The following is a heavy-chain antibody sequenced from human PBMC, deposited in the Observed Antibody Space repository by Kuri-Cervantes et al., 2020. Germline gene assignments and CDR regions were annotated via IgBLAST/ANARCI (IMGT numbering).Heavy chain of an antibody. Sequence: GESLKISCAASGFTFSSYAMHWVRQAPGKGLEWVAVISYDGSNKYYADSVKGRFTISRDNSKNTLYLQINSLRAEDTAVYYCAISDRSGGGYYYYGMDVWGQGTTVTVSS. J-gene: IGHJ6*02. CDR3: AISDRSGGGYYYYGMDV. D-gene: IGHD3-10*01. CDR2: ISYDGSNK. V-gene: IGHV3-30-3*01. CDR1: GFTFSSYA.